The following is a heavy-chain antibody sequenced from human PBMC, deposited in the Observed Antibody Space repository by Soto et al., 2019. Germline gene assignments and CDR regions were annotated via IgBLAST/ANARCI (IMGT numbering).Heavy chain of an antibody. J-gene: IGHJ5*01. D-gene: IGHD6-13*01. CDR3: ARLASSSLYLS. CDR2: IYYSGST. Sequence: GGKXSSGGWYPCRYRQHPGTGLELIVYIYYSGSTYYNPSLKSRVTISVDTSKNQFSLKLSSVTAADTALYYCARLASSSLYLSWGHRTLVTVSS. CDR1: GGKXSSGGWY. V-gene: IGHV4-31*02.